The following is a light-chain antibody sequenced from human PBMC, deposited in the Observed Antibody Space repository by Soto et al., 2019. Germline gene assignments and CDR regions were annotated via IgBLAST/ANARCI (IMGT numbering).Light chain of an antibody. CDR3: QQYTDWVYT. CDR2: DSF. Sequence: EIVMTQSPATLSVSPGERATLSCRASQGVFSNLAWYQQKPGQAPRLLIYDSFTRATGIPARFSGSGSGTEFTLTISSLQSEDFAVYYCQQYTDWVYTFGQGTKLEIK. J-gene: IGKJ2*01. V-gene: IGKV3-15*01. CDR1: QGVFSN.